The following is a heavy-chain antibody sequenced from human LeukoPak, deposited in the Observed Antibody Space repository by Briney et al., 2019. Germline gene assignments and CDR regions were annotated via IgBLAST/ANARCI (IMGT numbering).Heavy chain of an antibody. CDR3: ARQFLGDAFDI. CDR2: ISSSSSTI. V-gene: IGHV3-48*04. CDR1: GFTFSSYS. Sequence: GGSLRLSCAASGFTFSSYSMNWVRQAPGKGLEWVSYISSSSSTIYYADSVKGRFTISRDNAKNSLYLQMNSLRAEDTAVYYCARQFLGDAFDIWGQGTMVTVSS. J-gene: IGHJ3*02. D-gene: IGHD2/OR15-2a*01.